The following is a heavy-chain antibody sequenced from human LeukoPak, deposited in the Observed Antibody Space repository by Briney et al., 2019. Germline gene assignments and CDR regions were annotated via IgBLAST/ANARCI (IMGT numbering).Heavy chain of an antibody. J-gene: IGHJ3*02. D-gene: IGHD1-26*01. CDR3: ARVRGGSGRSYAADAFDI. CDR2: NYGSST. V-gene: IGHV3-74*01. Sequence: GSLRLSCAASGFTFSNYWMHWVRQAPGKGLYNYGSSTSYADSVKGRFTISRDNAKSTLYLQMNSLRAEDTAVYYCARVRGGSGRSYAADAFDIWGQGTMVTVSS. CDR1: GFTFSNYW.